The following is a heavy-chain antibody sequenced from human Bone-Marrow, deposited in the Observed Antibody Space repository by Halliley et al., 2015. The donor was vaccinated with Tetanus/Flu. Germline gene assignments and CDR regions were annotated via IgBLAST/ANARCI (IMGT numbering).Heavy chain of an antibody. J-gene: IGHJ6*02. Sequence: TYYSGTTKYTPSLKSRVTISVDTSKNQFSLKLSSGTAADTAVYYCAGPYGSGSLDYYYGMDVWGQGTTVTVSS. CDR3: AGPYGSGSLDYYYGMDV. V-gene: IGHV4-61*07. D-gene: IGHD3-10*01. CDR2: TYYSGTT.